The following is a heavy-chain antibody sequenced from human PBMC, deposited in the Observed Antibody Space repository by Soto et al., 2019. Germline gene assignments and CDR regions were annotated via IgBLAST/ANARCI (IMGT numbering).Heavy chain of an antibody. Sequence: QVQLQESGPGLVQPSGTLSLTCAVSGGSISSTNWWSWVRQSPGKGLEWIGEIYHNGSPDYKPSLKNRVTISVDKSKNHVFLKLTSVTAADTGMYFCGRWLGTSYGMDVWGQGTAVNVSS. CDR3: GRWLGTSYGMDV. V-gene: IGHV4-4*02. D-gene: IGHD3-10*01. CDR2: IYHNGSP. CDR1: GGSISSTNW. J-gene: IGHJ6*02.